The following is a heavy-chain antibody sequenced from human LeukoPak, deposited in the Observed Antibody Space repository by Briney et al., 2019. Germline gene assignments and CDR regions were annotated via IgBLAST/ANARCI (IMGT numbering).Heavy chain of an antibody. J-gene: IGHJ3*02. D-gene: IGHD2-21*02. V-gene: IGHV4-34*01. Sequence: PSETLSLTCSVYGGSLSDYFWSWIRQSPGKGLEWIGEIDDGGNTNYNPSLMSRVIVSMEKSKKQFSLVMRSVAAADTAVYSCARFSRITWGDWGDAFDIWGQGTTVIVSS. CDR3: ARFSRITWGDWGDAFDI. CDR1: GGSLSDYF. CDR2: IDDGGNT.